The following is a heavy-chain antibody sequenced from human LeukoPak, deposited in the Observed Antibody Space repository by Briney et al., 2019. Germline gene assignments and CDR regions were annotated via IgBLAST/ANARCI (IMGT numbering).Heavy chain of an antibody. CDR3: ARAGSGSGWYFDY. CDR1: GYDFTSVG. CDR2: ISPYNGNT. D-gene: IGHD6-19*01. Sequence: GASVKVSCKASGYDFTSVGITWVRRAPGQGLEWMGWISPYNGNTRYAQKFQGRVAMTTDTSTTTAYMELRGLRFNDTAVCYCARAGSGSGWYFDYWGQGTLVTVSS. J-gene: IGHJ4*02. V-gene: IGHV1-18*01.